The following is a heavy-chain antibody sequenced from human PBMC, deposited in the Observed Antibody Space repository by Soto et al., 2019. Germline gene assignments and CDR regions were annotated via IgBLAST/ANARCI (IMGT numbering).Heavy chain of an antibody. CDR2: IIPIFGTA. J-gene: IGHJ5*02. Sequence: QVQLVQSGAEVKKPGSSVKVSCKASGGTFSSYAITWVRQAPGQGLEWMGGIIPIFGTANYAQKFQARVTITADESTXXXXXXLXXXXXXDTAXYXCXXXXGPSSGYYPYWFDPWGQGTLVTVSS. CDR3: XXXXGPSSGYYPYWFDP. CDR1: GGTFSSYA. D-gene: IGHD3-22*01. V-gene: IGHV1-69*12.